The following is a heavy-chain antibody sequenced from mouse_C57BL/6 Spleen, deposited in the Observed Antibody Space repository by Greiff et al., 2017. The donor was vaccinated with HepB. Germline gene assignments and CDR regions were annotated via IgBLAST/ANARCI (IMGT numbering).Heavy chain of an antibody. V-gene: IGHV1-19*01. Sequence: VHVKQSGPVLVKPGASVKMSCKASGYTFTDYYMNWVKQSHGKSLEWIGVINPYNGGTSYNQKFKGKATLTVDKSSSTAYMELNSLTSEDSAVYYCARGSSYDGYYAMDYWGQGTSVTVSS. D-gene: IGHD1-1*01. J-gene: IGHJ4*01. CDR1: GYTFTDYY. CDR3: ARGSSYDGYYAMDY. CDR2: INPYNGGT.